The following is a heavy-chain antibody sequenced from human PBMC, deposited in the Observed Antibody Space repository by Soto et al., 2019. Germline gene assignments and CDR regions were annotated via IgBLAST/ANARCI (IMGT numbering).Heavy chain of an antibody. Sequence: QVPLVQSGAEVKKPGASVKVSCKASGYTFTSYGISWVRQAPGQGLEWMGWISAYNGNTNYAQKLQGRVTMTTDTSTSTAYMELRSLRSDDTAVYYCARVVVASSSPYFHEETGWGQGTLVTVSS. V-gene: IGHV1-18*01. CDR2: ISAYNGNT. D-gene: IGHD6-13*01. J-gene: IGHJ4*02. CDR3: ARVVVASSSPYFHEETG. CDR1: GYTFTSYG.